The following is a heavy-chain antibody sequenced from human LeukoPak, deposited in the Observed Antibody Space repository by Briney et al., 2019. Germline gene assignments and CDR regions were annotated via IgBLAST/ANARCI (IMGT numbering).Heavy chain of an antibody. CDR3: AREEADSSGYYPDY. CDR1: GFTFSSYS. V-gene: IGHV3-21*01. D-gene: IGHD3-22*01. Sequence: GGSLRLSCAASGFTFSSYSMNWVRQAPGKGLEWVSSISSSSSYIYYADSVKGRFTISRDNAKNSLYLQMYSLRAEDTAVYYCAREEADSSGYYPDYWGQGTLVTVSS. CDR2: ISSSSSYI. J-gene: IGHJ4*02.